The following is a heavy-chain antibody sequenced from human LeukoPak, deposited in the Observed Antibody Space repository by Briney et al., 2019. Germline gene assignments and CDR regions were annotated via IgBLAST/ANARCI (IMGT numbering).Heavy chain of an antibody. CDR3: ARLTRIVPAARGWYYYYYYYMDV. D-gene: IGHD2-2*01. CDR1: GGSFSGYY. V-gene: IGHV4-34*01. CDR2: INHSGST. Sequence: SETLPLTCAVYGGSFSGYYWSWIRQPPGKGLEWIGEINHSGSTNYNPSLKSRVTISVDTSKNQFSLKLSSVTAADTAVYYCARLTRIVPAARGWYYYYYYYMDVWGKGTTVTISS. J-gene: IGHJ6*03.